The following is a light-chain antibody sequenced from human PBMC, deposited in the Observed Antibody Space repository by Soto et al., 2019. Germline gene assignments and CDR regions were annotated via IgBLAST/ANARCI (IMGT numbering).Light chain of an antibody. CDR2: DAS. J-gene: IGKJ1*01. V-gene: IGKV1-5*01. CDR3: QQYNSYWT. Sequence: DIQMTPSPSSLSASVVDRVTITCRASQSISSYLNWYQQKPGKAPKLLIYDASSLESGVPSRFSGSGSGTEFTLTISSLQPDDFATYYCQQYNSYWTFGQGTKVDIK. CDR1: QSISSY.